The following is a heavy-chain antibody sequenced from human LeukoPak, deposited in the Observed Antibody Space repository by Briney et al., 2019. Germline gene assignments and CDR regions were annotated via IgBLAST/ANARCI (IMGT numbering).Heavy chain of an antibody. V-gene: IGHV5-51*01. CDR1: GYSFTTHW. D-gene: IGHD1-20*01. CDR2: IYPGDSDT. Sequence: GESLKISCKGSGYSFTTHWIGWVRQMPGKGLEWMGIIYPGDSDTRYSPSFEGQVTISVDKSINTAYLQWSSLKASDTAMYYCASSYNWNPFRIWGQGTMVTVSS. CDR3: ASSYNWNPFRI. J-gene: IGHJ3*02.